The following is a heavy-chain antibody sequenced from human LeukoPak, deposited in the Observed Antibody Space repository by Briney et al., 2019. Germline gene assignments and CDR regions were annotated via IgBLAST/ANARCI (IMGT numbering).Heavy chain of an antibody. V-gene: IGHV3-48*03. J-gene: IGHJ4*02. CDR1: GFTFSSYE. Sequence: GGSLRLSCAASGFTFSSYEMNWVRQAPGKGLEWVSYISSSGSTIYYEDSVKGRFTISRDNAKNSLYLQMNSLRAEDTGVYYCARDGSGWYDYWGQGILVTVSS. D-gene: IGHD6-19*01. CDR3: ARDGSGWYDY. CDR2: ISSSGSTI.